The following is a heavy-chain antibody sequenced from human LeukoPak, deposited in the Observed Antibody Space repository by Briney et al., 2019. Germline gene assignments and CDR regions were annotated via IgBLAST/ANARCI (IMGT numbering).Heavy chain of an antibody. D-gene: IGHD6-13*01. Sequence: ASVKVSCKTSGYTFTSYGIIWVRQAPGQGLEWMGWISAYNGNRNYAQKLQGRVTMTTDTSTSAAYMELRSLRSDDTAVYYCARGGPGWDSSSWYNYWGQGTLVTVSS. V-gene: IGHV1-18*01. CDR1: GYTFTSYG. CDR3: ARGGPGWDSSSWYNY. J-gene: IGHJ4*02. CDR2: ISAYNGNR.